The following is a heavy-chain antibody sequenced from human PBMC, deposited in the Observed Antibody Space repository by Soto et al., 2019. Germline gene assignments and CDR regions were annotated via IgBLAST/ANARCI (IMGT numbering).Heavy chain of an antibody. CDR3: ARDDGDGYNYGMDV. CDR2: IWYDGSNK. CDR1: GFTFSSYG. Sequence: PGGSLRLSCAASGFTFSSYGMHWVRQAPGKGLEWVAVIWYDGSNKYYADSVKGRFTISRDNSKNTLYLQMNSLRAEDTAVYYCARDDGDGYNYGMDVWGQGTTVTVSS. J-gene: IGHJ6*02. V-gene: IGHV3-33*01. D-gene: IGHD3-3*01.